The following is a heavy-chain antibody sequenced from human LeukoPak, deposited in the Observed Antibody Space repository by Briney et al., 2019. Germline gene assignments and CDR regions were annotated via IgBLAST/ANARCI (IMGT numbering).Heavy chain of an antibody. CDR1: GFTFSSYA. D-gene: IGHD2-15*01. CDR2: ISYDGSNK. V-gene: IGHV3-30*04. Sequence: GRSLRLSCAASGFTFSSYAMHWVRQAPGKGLEWVAVISYDGSNKHYADSVKGRFTISRDNSKNTLYLQMNSLRAEDTAVYYCAKVRGATATLFDDWGQGTLVTVSS. CDR3: AKVRGATATLFDD. J-gene: IGHJ4*02.